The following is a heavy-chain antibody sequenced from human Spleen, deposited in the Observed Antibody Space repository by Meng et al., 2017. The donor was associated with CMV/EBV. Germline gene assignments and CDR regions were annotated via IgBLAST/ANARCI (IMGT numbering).Heavy chain of an antibody. CDR1: GYTFTSYG. CDR3: ARVLRFLEWLPHYGMDV. CDR2: IIPIFGTA. V-gene: IGHV1-69*05. Sequence: SVKVSCKASGYTFTSYGISWVRQAPGQGLEWMGGIIPIFGTANYAQKFQGRVMITTDESTSTAYMELSSLRSEDTAVYYCARVLRFLEWLPHYGMDVWGQGTTVTVSS. D-gene: IGHD3-3*01. J-gene: IGHJ6*02.